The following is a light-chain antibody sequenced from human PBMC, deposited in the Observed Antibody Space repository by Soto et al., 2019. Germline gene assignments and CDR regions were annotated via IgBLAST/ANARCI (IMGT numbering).Light chain of an antibody. CDR1: QSISSW. Sequence: DIQLTQSPSTLSPSVGDRVTITCRASQSISSWLAWYQQKPGKAPKLLIYKASSLQRGVPSRFSGSGSGTEFTLTISSLQPDDFATYYCQQYNSYPHTFGQGTKLEIK. V-gene: IGKV1-5*03. CDR3: QQYNSYPHT. CDR2: KAS. J-gene: IGKJ2*01.